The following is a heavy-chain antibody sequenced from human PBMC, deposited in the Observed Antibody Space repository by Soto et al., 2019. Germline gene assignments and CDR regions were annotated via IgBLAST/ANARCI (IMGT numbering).Heavy chain of an antibody. CDR1: GDSINDYH. V-gene: IGHV4-4*07. CDR2: IYTSGST. J-gene: IGHJ4*02. D-gene: IGHD5-12*01. CDR3: ARERREKIHDGYDIDY. Sequence: KPSETLSLTCTVSGDSINDYHWSWIRQPAGKGLEWIGRIYTSGSTDYNPSLKSRVTISIDMSKNQFSLKVTSMTAADTAVYYCARERREKIHDGYDIDYWGQGTLVTVSS.